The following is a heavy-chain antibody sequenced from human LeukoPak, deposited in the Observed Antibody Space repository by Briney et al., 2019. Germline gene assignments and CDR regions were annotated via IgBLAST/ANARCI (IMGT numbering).Heavy chain of an antibody. J-gene: IGHJ4*02. CDR2: VSSGGSTI. CDR3: ATFTSVTFLFDY. CDR1: GFTLSSYE. V-gene: IGHV3-48*03. D-gene: IGHD4-17*01. Sequence: PGGSLRISCAASGFTLSSYEMNWVRQAPGKGLEWVSYVSSGGSTIYYADSVKGRFTISRDNAKNSLYLQMNSLRAEDTAVYYCATFTSVTFLFDYWGQGTLVTVSS.